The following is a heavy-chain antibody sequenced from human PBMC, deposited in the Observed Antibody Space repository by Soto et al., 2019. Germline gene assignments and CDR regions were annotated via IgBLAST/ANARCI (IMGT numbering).Heavy chain of an antibody. Sequence: EVQLVESGGGLVQPGGSLRLSCVAPEFTFSSFEMNWVRQAPGKGLEWVSHISESGTTIYYTDSVKGRFTISRDNAKKSLYLQMNSLRVEDTGVYYCVRFGGAAAGPGDYWGQGTLVTVSS. CDR2: ISESGTTI. J-gene: IGHJ4*02. CDR3: VRFGGAAAGPGDY. CDR1: EFTFSSFE. V-gene: IGHV3-48*03. D-gene: IGHD6-13*01.